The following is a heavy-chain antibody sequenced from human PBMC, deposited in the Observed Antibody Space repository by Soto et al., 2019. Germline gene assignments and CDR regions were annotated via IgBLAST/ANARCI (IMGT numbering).Heavy chain of an antibody. Sequence: SSETLSLTCTVSGGSISSYYWSWIRQPPGKGLEWIGYIYYSGSTNYNPSLKSRVTISVDTSKNQFSLKLSSVTAADTAVYYCERGQWLFALDIWGQGTMVTVSS. V-gene: IGHV4-59*01. CDR3: ERGQWLFALDI. J-gene: IGHJ3*02. CDR2: IYYSGST. CDR1: GGSISSYY. D-gene: IGHD6-19*01.